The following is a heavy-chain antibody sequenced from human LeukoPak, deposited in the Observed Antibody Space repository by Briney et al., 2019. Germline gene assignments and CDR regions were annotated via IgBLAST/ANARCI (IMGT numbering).Heavy chain of an antibody. CDR2: IYSGGST. D-gene: IGHD3-22*01. J-gene: IGHJ3*02. V-gene: IGHV3-53*01. Sequence: GGSLRLSGAASGFTVSSNYMSWVRQAPGKGLEWVSVIYSGGSTYYADSVKGRFTISRDNSKNTLYLQMNSLRAEDTAVYYCARDHYDSSRIGAHDAFDIWGQGTMVTVSS. CDR3: ARDHYDSSRIGAHDAFDI. CDR1: GFTVSSNY.